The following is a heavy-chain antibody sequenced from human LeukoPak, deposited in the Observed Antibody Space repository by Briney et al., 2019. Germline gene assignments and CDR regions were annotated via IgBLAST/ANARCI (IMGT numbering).Heavy chain of an antibody. CDR1: GFTFSCYW. CDR3: ARMGPVYYFDY. D-gene: IGHD3-16*01. J-gene: IGHJ4*02. V-gene: IGHV3-7*01. Sequence: GGSLRLSCAASGFTFSCYWMRWVRPALGKGLEWVANIKLDGSENYYVDSVKGRFTIYRENAKNSLYLQMNSLRAEHTAVYECARMGPVYYFDYWGQGTLVTVSS. CDR2: IKLDGSEN.